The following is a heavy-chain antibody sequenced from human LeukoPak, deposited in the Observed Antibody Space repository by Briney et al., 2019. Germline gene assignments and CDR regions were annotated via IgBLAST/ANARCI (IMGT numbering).Heavy chain of an antibody. Sequence: GESLKISCTGSRDSFTNYWIGWVRQMPGKGLEWMGLIYPYDSDTRYTPSFQGQVTTSVDKSIRTAYLQWTSLKASDTALYFCARGPDAAYYFDSWGQGTMVSVSS. D-gene: IGHD6-25*01. V-gene: IGHV5-51*01. J-gene: IGHJ4*02. CDR2: IYPYDSDT. CDR1: RDSFTNYW. CDR3: ARGPDAAYYFDS.